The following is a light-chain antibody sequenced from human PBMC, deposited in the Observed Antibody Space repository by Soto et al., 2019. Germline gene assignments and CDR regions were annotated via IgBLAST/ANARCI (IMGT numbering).Light chain of an antibody. J-gene: IGKJ5*01. CDR2: DVS. V-gene: IGKV3-15*01. CDR3: QQRSNWLIT. CDR1: QGVTTN. Sequence: EIVMTQSPATLSVSPWERATLSCRAGQGVTTNFAWYQQKSGQSPRLLIYDVSIRATGVPARFSGTGSETDFTLTISGLQSEDSAVYFCQQRSNWLITFGQGTRLEIK.